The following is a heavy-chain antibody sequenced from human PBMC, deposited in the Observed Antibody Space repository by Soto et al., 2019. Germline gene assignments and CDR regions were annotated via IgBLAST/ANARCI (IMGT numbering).Heavy chain of an antibody. Sequence: ASVKVSCKASGYTFTSYAMHWVRQAPGQRLEWMGWINAGNGNTKYSQKFQGRVTITRDTSASTAYMELSSLRSEDTAVYYCARGGILRYFDEDAFDIWGQGTMVTVSS. D-gene: IGHD3-9*01. CDR3: ARGGILRYFDEDAFDI. J-gene: IGHJ3*02. CDR2: INAGNGNT. CDR1: GYTFTSYA. V-gene: IGHV1-3*01.